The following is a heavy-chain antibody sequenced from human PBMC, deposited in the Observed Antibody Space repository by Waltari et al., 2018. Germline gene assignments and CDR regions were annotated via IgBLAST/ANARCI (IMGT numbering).Heavy chain of an antibody. CDR3: ATGYCGGGSCYFDQ. Sequence: QVQVVQSGAEVKKPGASVKVSCKVSGYTLTELSIHWVRQAPGKGLEWMGGFDPEHGETNYAQKFQGRVTMTEDTSTDTAYMEVSSLRSEDTAVYYCATGYCGGGSCYFDQWGQGTLVTFSS. D-gene: IGHD2-15*01. V-gene: IGHV1-24*01. J-gene: IGHJ4*02. CDR2: FDPEHGET. CDR1: GYTLTELS.